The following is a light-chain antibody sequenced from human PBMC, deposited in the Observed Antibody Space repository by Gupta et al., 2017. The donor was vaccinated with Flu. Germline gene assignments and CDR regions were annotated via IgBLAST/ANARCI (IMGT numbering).Light chain of an antibody. CDR1: QSITSW. CDR2: KAS. CDR3: QHYNTYPWT. J-gene: IGKJ1*01. Sequence: FVGDRVTITCRASQSITSWLAWYQQKPGKAPKLLIYKASNLESGVPSRVSGSGSGTECTLTITSLQPDDFATYYCQHYNTYPWTFGRGTKVEI. V-gene: IGKV1-5*03.